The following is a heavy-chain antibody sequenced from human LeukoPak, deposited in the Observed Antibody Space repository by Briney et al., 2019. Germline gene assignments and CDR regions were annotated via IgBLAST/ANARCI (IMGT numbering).Heavy chain of an antibody. V-gene: IGHV1-2*02. CDR1: GYTFTGYY. Sequence: GASVKVSCKASGYTFTGYYMHWVRQAPGQGLEWMGWINPNSGGTNYAQKFQGRVTMTRDTSISTAYMELSRLRSDDTAVYYCAREIESANWNDVHFDYWGQGTLVTVSS. CDR2: INPNSGGT. CDR3: AREIESANWNDVHFDY. J-gene: IGHJ4*02. D-gene: IGHD1-1*01.